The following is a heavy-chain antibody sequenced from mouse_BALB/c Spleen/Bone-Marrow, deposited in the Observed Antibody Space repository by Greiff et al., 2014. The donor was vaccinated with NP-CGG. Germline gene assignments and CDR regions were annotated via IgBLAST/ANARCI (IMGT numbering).Heavy chain of an antibody. CDR1: GYTFTSYW. Sequence: LQQPESELVRPGASVKLSCKASGYTFTSYWMHWVKQRPGQGLEWIGNIYPGSGSTNYDEKFKSKATLTVDTSSSTAYMQLSSLTSEDSAVYYCTIWFPFAYWGQGTLVTVSA. CDR2: IYPGSGST. CDR3: TIWFPFAY. J-gene: IGHJ3*01. V-gene: IGHV1S22*01. D-gene: IGHD2-2*01.